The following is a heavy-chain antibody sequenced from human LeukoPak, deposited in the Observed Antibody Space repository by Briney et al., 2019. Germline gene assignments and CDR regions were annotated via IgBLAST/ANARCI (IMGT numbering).Heavy chain of an antibody. Sequence: RMLSWAACVVTGSSFSMNWVRKAPGKGLEWVSSISSSSSYIYYADSVKGRFTISRDNAKNSLYLQMNSLRAEDTAVYYCARVTPPLLGYCSGGSCYADYWGQGTLVTVSS. CDR2: ISSSSSYI. V-gene: IGHV3-21*01. D-gene: IGHD2-15*01. CDR1: VVTGSSFS. CDR3: ARVTPPLLGYCSGGSCYADY. J-gene: IGHJ4*02.